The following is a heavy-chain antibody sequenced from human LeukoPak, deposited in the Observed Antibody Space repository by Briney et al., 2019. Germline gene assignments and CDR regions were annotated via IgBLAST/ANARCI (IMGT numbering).Heavy chain of an antibody. D-gene: IGHD4-23*01. CDR2: ISSSSSYI. V-gene: IGHV3-21*01. CDR1: GFTFSSYS. CDR3: ARVGTVVSAIDY. Sequence: GGSLRLSCAASGFTFSSYSMNWVRQAPGKGLEWGSSISSSSSYIYYADSVKGRFTISRDNAKNSLYLQMNSLRAEDTAVYYCARVGTVVSAIDYWGQGTLVTVSS. J-gene: IGHJ4*02.